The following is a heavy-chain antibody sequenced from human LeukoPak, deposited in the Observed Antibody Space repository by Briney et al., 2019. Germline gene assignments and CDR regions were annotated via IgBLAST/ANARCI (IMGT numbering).Heavy chain of an antibody. CDR1: GFTFDDYA. Sequence: PGGSLRLSCAASGFTFDDYAMHWVRQAPGKGLEWFSGISWNSGSIGYADSVKGRFTISRDNAKNSLYLQMNSLRAEGMALYYCAKDAEEYSSSSEPYYFDYWGQGTLVTVSS. J-gene: IGHJ4*02. V-gene: IGHV3-9*03. D-gene: IGHD6-6*01. CDR3: AKDAEEYSSSSEPYYFDY. CDR2: ISWNSGSI.